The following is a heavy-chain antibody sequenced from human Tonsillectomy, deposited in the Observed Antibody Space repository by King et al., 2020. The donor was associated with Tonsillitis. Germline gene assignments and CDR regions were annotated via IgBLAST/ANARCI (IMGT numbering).Heavy chain of an antibody. CDR1: GFTFTNYA. CDR2: ISGSGGST. Sequence: VQLVESGGGLVQPGGSLRLSCAASGFTFTNYAMSWVRQAPGKGLEWVSSISGSGGSTYYADSVRGRFTISRDNSKNTLCLQMNSLRAEDTAVYYCASQYSSNSYDYWFFDLWGRGTLVTVS. CDR3: ASQYSSNSYDYWFFDL. V-gene: IGHV3-23*04. D-gene: IGHD6-13*01. J-gene: IGHJ2*01.